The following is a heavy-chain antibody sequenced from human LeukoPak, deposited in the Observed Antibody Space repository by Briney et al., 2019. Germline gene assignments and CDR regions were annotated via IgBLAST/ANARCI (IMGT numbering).Heavy chain of an antibody. CDR1: GGSIISYY. Sequence: SETLSLTCTVSGGSIISYYWSWIRQPPGKELEWIGYIYTSGSTNYNPSLKSRVTISVDTSKNQFSLKLSSVTAADTAVYYCARHTAAGKRRGYYYYYMDVWGKGTTVTVSS. V-gene: IGHV4-4*09. CDR3: ARHTAAGKRRGYYYYYMDV. J-gene: IGHJ6*03. CDR2: IYTSGST. D-gene: IGHD6-13*01.